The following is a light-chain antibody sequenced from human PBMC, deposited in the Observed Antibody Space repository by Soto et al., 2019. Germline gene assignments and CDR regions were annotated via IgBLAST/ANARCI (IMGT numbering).Light chain of an antibody. J-gene: IGKJ1*01. CDR2: KAS. CDR3: QHYNSYSES. Sequence: DIQMTQSPSTLSGSVGDRVTITCRASQTISSWLAWYQQKPGKAPKLLIYKASTLKSGVPSRFSGSRSRPEFTLTISSLQPDDFATYYCQHYNSYSESFGQGTKVELK. V-gene: IGKV1-5*03. CDR1: QTISSW.